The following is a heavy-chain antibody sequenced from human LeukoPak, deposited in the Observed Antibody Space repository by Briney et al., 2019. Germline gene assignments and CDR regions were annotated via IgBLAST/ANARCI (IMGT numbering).Heavy chain of an antibody. Sequence: GGSLRLSCAASGFTFSSYSMNWVRQAPGKGLEWVSSISSSSSYIYYADSVKGRFTISRDNAKNSLYLQMNSLRAEDTAAYYCARDAHLIAVAGIDYWGQGTLVTVSS. CDR2: ISSSSSYI. CDR3: ARDAHLIAVAGIDY. D-gene: IGHD6-19*01. CDR1: GFTFSSYS. V-gene: IGHV3-21*01. J-gene: IGHJ4*02.